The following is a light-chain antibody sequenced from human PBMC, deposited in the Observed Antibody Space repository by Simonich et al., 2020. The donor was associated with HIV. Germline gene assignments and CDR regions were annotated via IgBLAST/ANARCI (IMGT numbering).Light chain of an antibody. CDR1: QSVSSSY. V-gene: IGKV3-20*01. CDR2: GAC. CDR3: QQYGSSPST. Sequence: EIVLTQSPGTLSLSPGERATLSCRASQSVSSSYLAWYQPKPGPAPRLLIIGACSRSTGIPYSFSGSGSGTDFTLTISRLETEDFAVYYCQQYGSSPSTFGQGTKVEIK. J-gene: IGKJ1*01.